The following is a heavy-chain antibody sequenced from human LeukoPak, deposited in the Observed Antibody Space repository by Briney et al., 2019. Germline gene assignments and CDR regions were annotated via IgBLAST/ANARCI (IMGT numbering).Heavy chain of an antibody. CDR3: AGAKYCSGGSCYSGIRY. V-gene: IGHV1-69*04. J-gene: IGHJ4*02. CDR2: IIPILGIA. Sequence: GSSVKVSCKASGGTFSSYAISWVRQAPGQGLEWMGRIIPILGIANYAQKFQGRVTITADKSTSTAYMELSSLRSEDTAVYYCAGAKYCSGGSCYSGIRYWGQGTLVTVSS. CDR1: GGTFSSYA. D-gene: IGHD2-15*01.